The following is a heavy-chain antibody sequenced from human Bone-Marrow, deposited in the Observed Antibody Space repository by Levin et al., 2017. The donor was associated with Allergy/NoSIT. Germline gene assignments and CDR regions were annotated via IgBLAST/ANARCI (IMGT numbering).Heavy chain of an antibody. V-gene: IGHV4-4*07. J-gene: IGHJ6*02. CDR1: GGSVSFYY. CDR2: IYTSGST. CDR3: ARQLGPSTVTADYYGMDV. D-gene: IGHD4-11*01. Sequence: SQTLSLTCTVSGGSVSFYYWIWIRQPAGKGLEWIGRIYTSGSTNYNPSLKSRVTMSVDPSKDQFSLRLTSVTAADTAVYYCARQLGPSTVTADYYGMDVWGQGTTVTVSS.